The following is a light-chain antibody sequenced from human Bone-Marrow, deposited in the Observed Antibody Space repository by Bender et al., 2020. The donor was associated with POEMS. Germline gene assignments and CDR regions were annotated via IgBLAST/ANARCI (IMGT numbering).Light chain of an antibody. CDR2: EGS. Sequence: QSALTQPPSASGSLGQSVTISCTGISSDVGNYNLVSWYQYHPGKAPKVIIYEGSKRPSGVSNRFSGSKSDNTASLTISGLQAEDEADFYCCSYAGSSIWVFGGGTKLTVL. J-gene: IGLJ3*02. V-gene: IGLV2-23*01. CDR1: SSDVGNYNL. CDR3: CSYAGSSIWV.